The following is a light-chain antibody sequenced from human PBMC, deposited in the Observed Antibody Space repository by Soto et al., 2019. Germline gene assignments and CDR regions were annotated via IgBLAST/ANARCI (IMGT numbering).Light chain of an antibody. J-gene: IGKJ1*01. CDR3: QQSGT. CDR2: KAS. CDR1: QSISSW. Sequence: DIQMTQSPSTLSASVGDRVTITCRASQSISSWLAWYQQKPGKAPKLLIYKASSLESGVPSRFSGSGSGTEFTLTSSSLQPDDFATYYCQQSGTFGQGTKVESK. V-gene: IGKV1-5*03.